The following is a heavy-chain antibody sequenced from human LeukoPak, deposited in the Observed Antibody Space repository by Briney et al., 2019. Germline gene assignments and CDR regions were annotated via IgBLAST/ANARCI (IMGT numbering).Heavy chain of an antibody. V-gene: IGHV1-3*01. CDR1: GYTFTSYA. CDR3: ARPSGELFPEYYFDY. D-gene: IGHD3-10*01. CDR2: INAGNGNT. Sequence: ASVKVSCKASGYTFTSYAMHWVRQAPGQRLEWMGWINAGNGNTKYSQKFQGRVTITRDTSASTVYMELSSLRSEDTAVYYCARPSGELFPEYYFDYWGQGTLVTVSS. J-gene: IGHJ4*02.